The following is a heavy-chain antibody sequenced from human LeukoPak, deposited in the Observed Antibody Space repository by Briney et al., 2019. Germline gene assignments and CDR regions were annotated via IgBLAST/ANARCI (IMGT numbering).Heavy chain of an antibody. Sequence: SETLSLTCAVYGGSYRGYYWSWIRQPPGKGLEWIGEINHSGSTNYNPSVKGRVTITVDTSKNQFSLKLSSVTAADTAVYYCARTIVATIKASRRGPYYFDYWGQGTLVTVSS. D-gene: IGHD5-12*01. J-gene: IGHJ4*02. CDR2: INHSGST. CDR1: GGSYRGYY. V-gene: IGHV4-34*01. CDR3: ARTIVATIKASRRGPYYFDY.